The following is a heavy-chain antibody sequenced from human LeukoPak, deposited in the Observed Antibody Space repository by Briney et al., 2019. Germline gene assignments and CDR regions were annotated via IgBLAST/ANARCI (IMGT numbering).Heavy chain of an antibody. D-gene: IGHD6-13*01. CDR1: GGSFSGYY. CDR3: ARGGVAAAAEPFDY. V-gene: IGHV4-34*01. Sequence: RSSETLSLTCAVYGGSFSGYYWSWIRQPPGKGLEWIGEINHSGSTNYNPSLKSRVTISVDTSKNQFSLKLSSVTAADTAVYYCARGGVAAAAEPFDYWGQGTLVTVSS. J-gene: IGHJ4*02. CDR2: INHSGST.